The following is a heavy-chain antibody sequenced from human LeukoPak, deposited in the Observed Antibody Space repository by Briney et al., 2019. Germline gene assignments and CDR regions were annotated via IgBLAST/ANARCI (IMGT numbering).Heavy chain of an antibody. J-gene: IGHJ5*02. Sequence: PSETLSLTCAVSGYSISSGYHWGWIRQPPGKGLEWIGSIYHSGKTCYNPSLKSRLTISLDTSKNQLSLKLTSVTAADTAVYYCARDSPNGVVAVDVQEGFDPWGQGTLVTVSS. CDR1: GYSISSGYH. CDR2: IYHSGKT. V-gene: IGHV4-38-2*02. CDR3: ARDSPNGVVAVDVQEGFDP. D-gene: IGHD2-2*01.